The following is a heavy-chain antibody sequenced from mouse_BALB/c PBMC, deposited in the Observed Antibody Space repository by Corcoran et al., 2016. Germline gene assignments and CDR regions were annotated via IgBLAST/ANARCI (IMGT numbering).Heavy chain of an antibody. D-gene: IGHD6-1*01. CDR1: GYTFTNYG. CDR2: INTYTGEP. J-gene: IGHJ4*01. V-gene: IGHV9-3-1*01. CDR3: ARAPLHYYAMDY. Sequence: QIQLVHSGPELKKPGETVKISCKASGYTFTNYGMNWVKQAPGKGLKWMGWINTYTGEPTYADDFKGRFAFSLETPAITAYLQINNLKNEDTATYFCARAPLHYYAMDYWGQGTSVTVSS.